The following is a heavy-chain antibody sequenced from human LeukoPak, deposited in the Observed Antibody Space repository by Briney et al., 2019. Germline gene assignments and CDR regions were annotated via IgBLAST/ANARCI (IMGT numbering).Heavy chain of an antibody. D-gene: IGHD2-2*01. Sequence: SDTLSLTRTVSGGSISSYYWSWILQPSANGLESIGDIDYRGSTNYNPSLKSRVTISVGTSKNHFSLRLSSLTAADTAMYYCARRRTTGLSGYMDVWGKGTTVTVSS. CDR2: IDYRGST. CDR3: ARRRTTGLSGYMDV. J-gene: IGHJ6*03. CDR1: GGSISSYY. V-gene: IGHV4-59*08.